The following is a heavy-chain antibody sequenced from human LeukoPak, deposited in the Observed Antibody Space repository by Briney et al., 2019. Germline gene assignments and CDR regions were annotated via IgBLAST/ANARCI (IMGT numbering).Heavy chain of an antibody. CDR3: ARAPTGVPFGIGY. CDR1: GFTFSSYA. CDR2: ISYDGSNK. Sequence: GGSLRLSCAASGFTFSSYAMHWVRQAPGKGLEWVAVISYDGSNKYYADSVKGRFTISRDNSKNTLYLQMNSLRAEDTAVYYCARAPTGVPFGIGYWGQGTLVTVSS. V-gene: IGHV3-30-3*01. J-gene: IGHJ4*02. D-gene: IGHD3-10*01.